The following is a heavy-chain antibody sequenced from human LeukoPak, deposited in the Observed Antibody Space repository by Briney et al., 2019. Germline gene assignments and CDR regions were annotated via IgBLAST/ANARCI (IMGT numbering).Heavy chain of an antibody. V-gene: IGHV4-34*01. Sequence: SETLSLTCAVYGGSFSGYYWSWIRQPPGKGLEWIGEINHSGSTNYNPSLQSRVTISVHTSKNQFSLKLSSVTAADTAVYYCARGREGRSGAFDIWGQGTMVTVSS. CDR3: ARGREGRSGAFDI. CDR1: GGSFSGYY. J-gene: IGHJ3*02. D-gene: IGHD1-26*01. CDR2: INHSGST.